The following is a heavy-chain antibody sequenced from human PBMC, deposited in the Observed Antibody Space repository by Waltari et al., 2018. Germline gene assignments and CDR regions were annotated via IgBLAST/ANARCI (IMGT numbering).Heavy chain of an antibody. V-gene: IGHV3-48*03. CDR2: IYANVGTT. CDR3: ARKIGYYYYYGMDL. D-gene: IGHD6-13*01. J-gene: IGHJ6*02. Sequence: DVQLVESGGGLVQPGGSLRLSCTASGFSFSSYEMNWVRQAPGKGVGWVSCIYANVGTTYYADSVKGRFTISRDNAKDSLYLEMTSLRAEDTAIYYCARKIGYYYYYGMDLWGQGTTVTVSS. CDR1: GFSFSSYE.